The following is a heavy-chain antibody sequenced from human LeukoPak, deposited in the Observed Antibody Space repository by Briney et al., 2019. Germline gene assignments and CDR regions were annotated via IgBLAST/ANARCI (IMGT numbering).Heavy chain of an antibody. CDR2: ISSSSSYI. CDR1: GFTFSSYS. D-gene: IGHD3-3*01. Sequence: PGGSLRLSCAAPGFTFSSYSMNWVRQAPGKGLEWVSSISSSSSYIYYADSVKGRFTISRDNAKNSLYLQMNSLRAEDTAVYYCARDLLRFLEWLYSMDVWGKGTTVTASS. V-gene: IGHV3-21*01. CDR3: ARDLLRFLEWLYSMDV. J-gene: IGHJ6*04.